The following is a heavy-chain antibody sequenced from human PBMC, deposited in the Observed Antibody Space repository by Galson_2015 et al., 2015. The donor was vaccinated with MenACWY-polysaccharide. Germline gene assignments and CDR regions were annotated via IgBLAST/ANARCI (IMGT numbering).Heavy chain of an antibody. CDR2: IYYSGIT. V-gene: IGHV4-39*02. J-gene: IGHJ4*02. CDR1: GGSISSSSYY. CDR3: AREIGARNGYNF. Sequence: ATLSLHCPVSGGSISSSSYYWGWIRPPPGQGLEWIGSIYYSGITHYNPSLKSRVTISVDTSRIQFSLKLSSVAAADTAVYYCAREIGARNGYNFWGQGTLVTVSS. D-gene: IGHD5-24*01.